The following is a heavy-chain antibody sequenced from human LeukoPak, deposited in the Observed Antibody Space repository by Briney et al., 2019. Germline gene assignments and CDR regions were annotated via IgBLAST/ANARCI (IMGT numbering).Heavy chain of an antibody. D-gene: IGHD3-22*01. CDR1: GYTFSSYS. CDR2: ISSSSSPI. V-gene: IGHV3-48*01. Sequence: GGSLRLSCAASGYTFSSYSMNWVRQAPGKGLEWVSYISSSSSPIYYADSVKGRFTISRDNSKNTLYLQMNSLRAEDTAVYYCAKEGGDYDSSGPGYWGQGTLVTVSS. J-gene: IGHJ4*02. CDR3: AKEGGDYDSSGPGY.